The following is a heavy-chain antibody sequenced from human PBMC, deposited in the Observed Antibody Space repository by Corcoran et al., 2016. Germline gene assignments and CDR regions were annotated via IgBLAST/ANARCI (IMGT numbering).Heavy chain of an antibody. J-gene: IGHJ6*02. CDR1: GYSFTSYW. D-gene: IGHD2-2*01. Sequence: EVQLVQSGAEVKKPGESLKISCKGSGYSFTSYWIGWVRQMPGKGLEWMGIIYPGDSDTRYSPSFQGQVTISADKSISTAYLQWSSLKASEPAMYYSARQGDCSSTSCRYHATRTHYYYYGMDVWGQGTTVTVSS. CDR2: IYPGDSDT. CDR3: ARQGDCSSTSCRYHATRTHYYYYGMDV. V-gene: IGHV5-51*01.